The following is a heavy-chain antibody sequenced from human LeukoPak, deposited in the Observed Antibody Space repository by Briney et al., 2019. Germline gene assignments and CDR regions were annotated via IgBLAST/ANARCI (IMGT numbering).Heavy chain of an antibody. J-gene: IGHJ4*02. V-gene: IGHV4-59*01. CDR1: GGSISIF. Sequence: NPSETLSLTCTVSGGSISIFWTWIRQPPGKGLECIGYVYYSGATNYNPSLRSRVTMSVDMSKNQFSLNLTSVTAADTALYYCARGDYYGSGSSLLNDYWGQGTLVTVSS. D-gene: IGHD3-10*01. CDR2: VYYSGAT. CDR3: ARGDYYGSGSSLLNDY.